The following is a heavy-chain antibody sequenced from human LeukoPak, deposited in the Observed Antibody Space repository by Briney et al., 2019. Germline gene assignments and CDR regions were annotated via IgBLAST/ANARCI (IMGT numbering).Heavy chain of an antibody. CDR3: AKLELRDAFDI. D-gene: IGHD3-10*01. CDR1: GFTFSSYE. J-gene: IGHJ3*02. Sequence: GGSLRLSCAASGFTFSSYEMNWVGQAPGKGLGWVSYISRSGSTIYYADSVKGRFTISRDNARNSLYLQMNSLRAEDTAVYYCAKLELRDAFDIWGQGTMVTVSS. CDR2: ISRSGSTI. V-gene: IGHV3-48*03.